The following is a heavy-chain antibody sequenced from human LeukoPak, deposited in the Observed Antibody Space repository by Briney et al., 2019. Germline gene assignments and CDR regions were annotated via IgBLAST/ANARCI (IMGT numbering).Heavy chain of an antibody. J-gene: IGHJ5*02. D-gene: IGHD1-26*01. CDR2: IIPILGIA. CDR1: GYTFTSYG. CDR3: ARDRGYSGSWPPRYNWFDP. Sequence: GASVKVSCKASGYTFTSYGISWVRQAPGQGLEWMGRIIPILGIANYAQKFQGRVTITADKSTSTAYMELSSLRSEDTAVYYCARDRGYSGSWPPRYNWFDPWGQGTLVTVSS. V-gene: IGHV1-69*04.